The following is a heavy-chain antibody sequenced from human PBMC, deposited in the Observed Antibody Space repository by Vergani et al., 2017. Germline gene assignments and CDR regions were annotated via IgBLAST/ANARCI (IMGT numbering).Heavy chain of an antibody. D-gene: IGHD1-1*01. CDR3: VRLQRERRGSDGAFDI. CDR1: GASIVGSNFY. J-gene: IGHJ3*02. V-gene: IGHV4-39*01. CDR2: IYYSGTS. Sequence: QLQLQESGPGPVQPSETLSLTCTVSGASIVGSNFYWGGIRQSPGKGLEWIGNIYYSGTSYFNPSLKSRVTISVDRPKNQISMKLTSVTAADTAVYYCVRLQRERRGSDGAFDIWGPGTLVTVSS.